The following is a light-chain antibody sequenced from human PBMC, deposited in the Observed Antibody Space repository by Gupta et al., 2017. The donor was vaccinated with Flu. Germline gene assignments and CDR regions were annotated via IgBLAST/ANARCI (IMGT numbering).Light chain of an antibody. Sequence: SLSLSPGEGATLSCRASQTVAGSFLAWYQQQPGQAPRLLIYGASTRAPGIPDRFSGSGYGTDFTLTITRREPEDFAVYYCQLYCYSPASTFGQGTKLEI. V-gene: IGKV3-20*01. CDR2: GAS. CDR1: QTVAGSF. CDR3: QLYCYSPAST. J-gene: IGKJ2*01.